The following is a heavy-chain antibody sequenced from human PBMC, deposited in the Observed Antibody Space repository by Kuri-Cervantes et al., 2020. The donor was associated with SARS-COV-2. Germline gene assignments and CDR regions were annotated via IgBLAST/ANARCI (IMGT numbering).Heavy chain of an antibody. CDR1: GYSISSGYY. D-gene: IGHD2-21*01. Sequence: SETLSLTCAVSGYSISSGYYWGWIRQPPGKGLEWIGSIYYSGSTYYNPSLKSRVTISVDTSKNQFSLKLSSVTAADTAVYYCARIVRFMDVWGKGTTVTVSS. J-gene: IGHJ6*03. CDR3: ARIVRFMDV. V-gene: IGHV4-38-2*01. CDR2: IYYSGST.